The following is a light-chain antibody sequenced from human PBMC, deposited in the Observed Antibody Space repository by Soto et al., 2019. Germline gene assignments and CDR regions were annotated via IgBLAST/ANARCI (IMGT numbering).Light chain of an antibody. J-gene: IGKJ5*01. CDR3: QQRSNWRT. CDR1: QSVSSY. V-gene: IGKV3-11*01. Sequence: EIVLTQSPGTLSLSPGERVTLSCRASQSVSSYLAWYQQKPGQAPRLLIYDASNRATGIPARFSGSGSGTDFTLTISSLEPEDFAVYYCQQRSNWRTFGQGTRLEN. CDR2: DAS.